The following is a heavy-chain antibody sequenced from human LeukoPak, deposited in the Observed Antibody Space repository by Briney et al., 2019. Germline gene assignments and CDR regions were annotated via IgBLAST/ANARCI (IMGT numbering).Heavy chain of an antibody. J-gene: IGHJ4*02. Sequence: PGGSLRLSCAASGFTFSSYAMHWVRQAPGKGLEYVSAISSNGGSTYYANSVKGRFTISRDNSKNTLYLQMGSLRAEDMAVFYCVQVGSNYYLNWGQGTLVIVSS. V-gene: IGHV3-64*01. CDR3: VQVGSNYYLN. CDR1: GFTFSSYA. D-gene: IGHD4-11*01. CDR2: ISSNGGST.